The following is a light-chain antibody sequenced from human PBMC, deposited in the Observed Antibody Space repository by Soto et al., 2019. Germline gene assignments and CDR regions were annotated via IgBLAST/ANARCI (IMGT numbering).Light chain of an antibody. V-gene: IGKV3-20*01. CDR3: QQYGNSPMT. J-gene: IGKJ5*01. CDR1: QSVSSY. Sequence: EIVLTQSPATLSLSPGERATLSCRASQSVSSYLAWYQQKPGQAPRLVIYGASSRATGIPDRFSGSGSGTDFTLTISRLEPEDFALYYCQQYGNSPMTFGQGTRLEIK. CDR2: GAS.